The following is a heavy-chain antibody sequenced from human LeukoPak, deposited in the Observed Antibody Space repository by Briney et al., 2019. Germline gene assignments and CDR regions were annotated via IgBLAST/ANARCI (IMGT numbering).Heavy chain of an antibody. J-gene: IGHJ4*02. D-gene: IGHD3-10*01. CDR2: ISWNSGSI. CDR3: ARVGYGSGSYPTRLTYYFDY. V-gene: IGHV3-9*01. CDR1: GFTFDDYA. Sequence: PGGSLRLSCAASGFTFDDYAMHWVRQAPGKGLEWVSGISWNSGSIGYADSVKGRFTISRDNAKNSLYLQMNSLRAEDTALYYCARVGYGSGSYPTRLTYYFDYWGQGTLVTVSS.